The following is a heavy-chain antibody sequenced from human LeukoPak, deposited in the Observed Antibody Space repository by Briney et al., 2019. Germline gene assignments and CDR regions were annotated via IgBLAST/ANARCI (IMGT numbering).Heavy chain of an antibody. J-gene: IGHJ3*02. V-gene: IGHV4-30-2*01. CDR3: ARVPVLLRAFDI. Sequence: QTLSLTCXVSGGSISSGGYSWSWIRQPPGKGLEWIVYIYHSGSTYYNPSLNSRVTISVDRSKNQFSLKLSSVTAADTAVYYCARVPVLLRAFDIWGQGTMVTVSS. CDR2: IYHSGST. CDR1: GGSISSGGYS. D-gene: IGHD3-10*01.